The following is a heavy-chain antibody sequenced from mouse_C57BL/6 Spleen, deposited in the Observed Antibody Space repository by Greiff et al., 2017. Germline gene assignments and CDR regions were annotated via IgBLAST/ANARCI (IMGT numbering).Heavy chain of an antibody. J-gene: IGHJ4*01. V-gene: IGHV1-55*01. CDR3: ARNLYYGSRDYAMDY. CDR1: GYTFTSYW. CDR2: IYPGSGST. Sequence: QVQLQQPGAELVKPGASVKMSCKASGYTFTSYWITWVKQRPGQGLEWIGDIYPGSGSTNYNEKFKGKATFTADTSSNTAYMQRSSLTTEDSAIYYCARNLYYGSRDYAMDYWGQGTSVTVSS. D-gene: IGHD1-1*01.